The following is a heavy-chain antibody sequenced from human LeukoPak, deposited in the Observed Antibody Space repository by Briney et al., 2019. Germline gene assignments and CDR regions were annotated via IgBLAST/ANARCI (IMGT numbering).Heavy chain of an antibody. CDR2: IKSDGRT. Sequence: GGSLRLSCAASGFTLSSYWMHWVGQAPGKGLVWVSRIKSDGRTNYADSVKGRFTISRDNAKNTVSLQMNSLRAEDTGVYYCARGSRGGWSGYFDLWGQGIVVTVSS. CDR1: GFTLSSYW. V-gene: IGHV3-74*01. D-gene: IGHD6-19*01. J-gene: IGHJ4*02. CDR3: ARGSRGGWSGYFDL.